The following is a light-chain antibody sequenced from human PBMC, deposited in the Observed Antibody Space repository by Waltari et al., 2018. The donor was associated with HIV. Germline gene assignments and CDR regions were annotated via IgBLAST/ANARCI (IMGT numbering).Light chain of an antibody. CDR1: QGISNS. V-gene: IGKV1-NL1*01. Sequence: DIQMTQSPSSLSASVGDRVTITCRASQGISNSLAWYQQKPGKAPKLLLYGASKLESGVPSRFSGSGSGTDSTLTISSLQPEDVATYYCQQYYDTPRTFGQGTKVEIK. J-gene: IGKJ1*01. CDR2: GAS. CDR3: QQYYDTPRT.